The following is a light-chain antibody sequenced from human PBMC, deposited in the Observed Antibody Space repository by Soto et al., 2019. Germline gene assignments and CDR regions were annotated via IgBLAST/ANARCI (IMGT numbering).Light chain of an antibody. Sequence: QSVLTQSPSASASLGASVKLTCTLSSGHSNYAIAWHQQQPEKGPRYLMKINSDGSHNKGDGIPDRFSGSISGAERYLTNSSHQSEDEADYYCQTWGVFGGETKLTVL. CDR1: SGHSNYA. CDR3: QTWGV. J-gene: IGLJ2*01. CDR2: INSDGSH. V-gene: IGLV4-69*01.